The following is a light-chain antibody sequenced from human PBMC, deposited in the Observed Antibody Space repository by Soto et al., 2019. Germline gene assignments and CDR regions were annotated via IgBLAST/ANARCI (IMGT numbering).Light chain of an antibody. Sequence: EIVLTQTPGTRSLSPGERATLSCRASQSVSSSYLAWYQQKPGQAPRLLIYGASSRATGIPDRFSGSGSGTDFTITISRLEPEVFAVYYCQQYGSSPPTTFGQGTKVEIK. CDR3: QQYGSSPPTT. J-gene: IGKJ1*01. V-gene: IGKV3-20*01. CDR1: QSVSSSY. CDR2: GAS.